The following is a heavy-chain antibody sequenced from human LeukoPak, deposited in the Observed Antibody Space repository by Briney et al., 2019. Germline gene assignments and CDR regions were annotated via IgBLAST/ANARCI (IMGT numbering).Heavy chain of an antibody. CDR2: MSPNSGDT. J-gene: IGHJ4*02. V-gene: IGHV1-8*01. Sequence: ASVKVSCKASGYTFTTHDINWVRQATGQGLEWLGWMSPNSGDTGYAQKFQGRVTITADESTSTAYMELSSLRSEDTAVYYCARGITGTTGYYFDYWGQGTLVAVSS. D-gene: IGHD1-7*01. CDR1: GYTFTTHD. CDR3: ARGITGTTGYYFDY.